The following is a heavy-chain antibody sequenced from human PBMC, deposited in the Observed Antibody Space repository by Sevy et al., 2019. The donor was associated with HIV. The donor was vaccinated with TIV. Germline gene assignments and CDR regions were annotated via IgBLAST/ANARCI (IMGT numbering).Heavy chain of an antibody. Sequence: SETLSLTCTVSGGSISSYYWSWIRQPPGKGLEWIGYIYYSGSTNYNPSLKSRVTISVDTSKNQFSLKLSSVTAADTAGYYCVRGGGGYSNYGSGAWFDPWGQGTLVTVSS. CDR1: GGSISSYY. CDR2: IYYSGST. D-gene: IGHD4-4*01. CDR3: VRGGGGYSNYGSGAWFDP. V-gene: IGHV4-59*01. J-gene: IGHJ5*02.